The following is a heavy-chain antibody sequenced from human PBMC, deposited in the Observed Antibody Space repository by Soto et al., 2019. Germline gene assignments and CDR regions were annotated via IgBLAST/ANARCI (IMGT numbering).Heavy chain of an antibody. CDR2: ISSSSSSYI. D-gene: IGHD5-18*01. J-gene: IGHJ4*02. CDR3: ARDQPRYSYGYGLGY. CDR1: GFTFSSYS. Sequence: GGSLRLSCAASGFTFSSYSMNWVRQAPGKGLEWVSSISSSSSSYIYYADSVKGRFTISRDNAKNSLYLQMNSLRAEDTAVYYCARDQPRYSYGYGLGYWGQGTLVTVSS. V-gene: IGHV3-21*01.